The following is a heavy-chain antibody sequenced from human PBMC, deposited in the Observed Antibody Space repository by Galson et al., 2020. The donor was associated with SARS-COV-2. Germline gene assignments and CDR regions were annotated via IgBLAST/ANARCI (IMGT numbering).Heavy chain of an antibody. CDR3: ARDDGWFNRDY. J-gene: IGHJ4*02. V-gene: IGHV3-21*01. Sequence: GGSLRLSCEATRFSFGDYTLNRVPQTPGKGLEWVSSIRSISTSIKSADSVKGRFTISRDNAKDSLYLQMNSLRAEETAVYYCARDDGWFNRDYWGQGSLVTVSS. D-gene: IGHD2-15*01. CDR1: RFSFGDYT. CDR2: IRSISTSI.